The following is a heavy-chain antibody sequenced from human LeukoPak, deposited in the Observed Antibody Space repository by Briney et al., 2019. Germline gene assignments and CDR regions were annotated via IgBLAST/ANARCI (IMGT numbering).Heavy chain of an antibody. V-gene: IGHV4-59*01. CDR3: AREMSGSYYFDI. Sequence: SETLSLTCTVSGGSISSYYWSWIRQPPGKGLEWIGYIYYSGSTNYNPSLKSRVTISVDTSKNQFSLKLSSVTAADTAVYYCAREMSGSYYFDIWGQGTMVTASS. D-gene: IGHD1-26*01. J-gene: IGHJ3*02. CDR1: GGSISSYY. CDR2: IYYSGST.